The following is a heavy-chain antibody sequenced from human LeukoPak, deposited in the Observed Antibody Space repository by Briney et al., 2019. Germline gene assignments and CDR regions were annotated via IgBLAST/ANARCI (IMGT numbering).Heavy chain of an antibody. J-gene: IGHJ6*02. V-gene: IGHV3-23*01. CDR1: GFTFSSYA. D-gene: IGHD6-6*01. CDR2: ISGSGGST. Sequence: GGSLRLSCAASGFTFSSYAMSWVRQAPGKGLEWVSAISGSGGSTYYADSVKGRFTISRDNSKDTLYLQMNSLRAEDTAVYYCAKPEETSQGYYYYGMDVWGQGTTVTVSS. CDR3: AKPEETSQGYYYYGMDV.